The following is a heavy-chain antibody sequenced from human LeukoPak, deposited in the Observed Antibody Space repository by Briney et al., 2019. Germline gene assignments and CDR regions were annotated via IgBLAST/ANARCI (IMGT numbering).Heavy chain of an antibody. CDR3: ARDPSSGWYYFDY. CDR2: IYYSGST. Sequence: PSETLSLTCTVSGGSVSSGSYYWSWIRQPPGKGLEWIGYIYYSGSTNYNPSLKSRVTISVDTSKNQFSLKLSSVTAADTAVCYCARDPSSGWYYFDYWGQGTLVTVSS. CDR1: GGSVSSGSYY. D-gene: IGHD6-19*01. V-gene: IGHV4-61*01. J-gene: IGHJ4*02.